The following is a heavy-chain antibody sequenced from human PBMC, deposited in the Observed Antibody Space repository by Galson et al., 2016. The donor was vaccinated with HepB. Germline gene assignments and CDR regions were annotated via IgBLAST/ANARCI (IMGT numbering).Heavy chain of an antibody. D-gene: IGHD3-16*01. CDR3: LTQIMTSLTHSFDM. CDR2: ISTNGDTT. Sequence: SLRLSCATSGFTFSNYAMHWVRQAPPGKGLEYVSAISTNGDTTNHADSVKGRFTISRDNSKNTLYLQMTSLRAEDTAVYYCLTQIMTSLTHSFDMWGQGTVVTVSS. J-gene: IGHJ3*02. CDR1: GFTFSNYA. V-gene: IGHV3-64D*06.